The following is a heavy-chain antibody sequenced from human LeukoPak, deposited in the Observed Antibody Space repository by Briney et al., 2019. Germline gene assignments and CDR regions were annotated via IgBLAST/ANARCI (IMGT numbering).Heavy chain of an antibody. J-gene: IGHJ3*02. Sequence: SETLSLTCIVSGXSISSSYWSWIRQSAGKGLEWIGRISTSGSSNYNPSLKSRVTMSVDSSKNQFSLKLTSVTAADTAVYYCARVVIPAAFGAFDIWGQGTIVTVSS. CDR1: GXSISSSY. CDR2: ISTSGSS. V-gene: IGHV4-4*07. CDR3: ARVVIPAAFGAFDI. D-gene: IGHD2-2*01.